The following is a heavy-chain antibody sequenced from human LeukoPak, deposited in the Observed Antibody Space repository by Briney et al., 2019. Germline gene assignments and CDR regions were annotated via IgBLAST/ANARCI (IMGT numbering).Heavy chain of an antibody. CDR2: IYYSGST. V-gene: IGHV4-59*01. Sequence: SETLSLTCTVSGGSISSYYWSWILQPPGKGLEWIGYIYYSGSTNYNPSLKSRVTISVDTSKNQFSLKLSSVTAADTAVYYCARDNPTTGADMDVWGKGTTVTVSS. CDR3: ARDNPTTGADMDV. D-gene: IGHD4-11*01. J-gene: IGHJ6*03. CDR1: GGSISSYY.